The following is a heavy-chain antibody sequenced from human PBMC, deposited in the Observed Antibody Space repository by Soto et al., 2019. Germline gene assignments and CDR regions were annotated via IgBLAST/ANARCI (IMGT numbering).Heavy chain of an antibody. CDR1: GGSFSGYY. Sequence: SETLSLTCAVYGGSFSGYYWSWIRQPPGKGLEWIGEINHSGSTNYNPSLKSRVTISVDTSKNQFSLKLSSVTAADTAVYYCARLGYCSSTSCYDEKQGWLDPCGQGTLVTVSS. D-gene: IGHD2-2*03. V-gene: IGHV4-34*01. J-gene: IGHJ5*02. CDR3: ARLGYCSSTSCYDEKQGWLDP. CDR2: INHSGST.